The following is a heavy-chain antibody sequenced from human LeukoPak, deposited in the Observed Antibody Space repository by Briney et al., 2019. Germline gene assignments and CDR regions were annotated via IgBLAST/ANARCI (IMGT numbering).Heavy chain of an antibody. CDR3: ARAVLRYFDWLLGPLGY. CDR1: GFTFDDYA. CDR2: IGWTSDSI. Sequence: PGRSLRLSCAASGFTFDDYAMHWVRQAPGKGLEWVSGIGWTSDSIGYADSVKGRFTISRDNAKNSLYLQMNSLRAEDTAVYYCARAVLRYFDWLLGPLGYWGQGTLVTVSS. V-gene: IGHV3-9*01. D-gene: IGHD3-9*01. J-gene: IGHJ4*02.